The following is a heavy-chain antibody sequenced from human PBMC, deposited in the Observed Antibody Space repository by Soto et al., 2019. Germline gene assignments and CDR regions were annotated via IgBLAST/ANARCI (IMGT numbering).Heavy chain of an antibody. CDR2: VRPYNGDT. V-gene: IGHV1-2*02. CDR1: GYVFTSFG. CDR3: AREGVTYYYYGMDV. J-gene: IGHJ6*02. D-gene: IGHD5-18*01. Sequence: ASVKVSCKTSGYVFTSFGISWVLQAPGQGLEWMGWVRPYNGDTNYAQKFQGRVTMTRDTSISTAYMELSRLRSDDTAVYYCAREGVTYYYYGMDVWGQGTTVTVSS.